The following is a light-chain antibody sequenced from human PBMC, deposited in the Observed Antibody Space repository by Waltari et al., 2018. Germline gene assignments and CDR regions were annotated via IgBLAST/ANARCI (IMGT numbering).Light chain of an antibody. CDR1: SSNLGSNY. J-gene: IGLJ3*02. CDR2: TNK. CDR3: AAWDDSLSGRV. Sequence: QSVLTQPPSASGPPGQRVTISCSGSSSNLGSNYVYWYQQHPGTAPKPLIYTNKQRPSGVPDRFSGSKSGTSASLAIRVLRSEDEADYYCAAWDDSLSGRVFGGGTKLTVL. V-gene: IGLV1-47*01.